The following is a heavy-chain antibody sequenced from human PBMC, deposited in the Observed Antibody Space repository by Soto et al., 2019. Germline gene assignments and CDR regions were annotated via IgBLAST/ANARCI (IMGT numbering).Heavy chain of an antibody. Sequence: ASVKVSCKASGYTFTGYYMHWVRQAPGQGLEWMGWINPNSGGTNYAQKFQGWVTMTRDTSISTAYMELSRLRSDDTAVYYCARDRGAVRYCSSTSCPTSIDYWGQGTLVTVSS. CDR1: GYTFTGYY. V-gene: IGHV1-2*04. CDR2: INPNSGGT. CDR3: ARDRGAVRYCSSTSCPTSIDY. J-gene: IGHJ4*02. D-gene: IGHD2-2*01.